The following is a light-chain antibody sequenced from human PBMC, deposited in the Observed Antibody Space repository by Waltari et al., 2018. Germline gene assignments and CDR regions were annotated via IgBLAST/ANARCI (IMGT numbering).Light chain of an antibody. Sequence: IVLPQSPGTLSLSPGGRATLSCRPSQNIGNYLAWYQQKPGQAPRLLIYGASSRAAGIPDRFSGSGSGADFSLTISRLEPEDFAVYYCQHHVRLPATFGQGTKV. J-gene: IGKJ1*01. CDR1: QNIGNY. CDR2: GAS. CDR3: QHHVRLPAT. V-gene: IGKV3-20*01.